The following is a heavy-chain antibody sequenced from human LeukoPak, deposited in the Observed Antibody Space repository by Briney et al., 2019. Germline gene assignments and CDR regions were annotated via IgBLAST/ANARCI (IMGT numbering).Heavy chain of an antibody. CDR3: ARGGPTVTSTFDY. Sequence: GASAEVSCKASAYTFTSYGISWVLQDPGQGLQWMGWISADNGNTNYAQKLQGRVTMTTDTSTSTAYMELRSLRSDDTAVYYCARGGPTVTSTFDYWGQGTLVTVSS. D-gene: IGHD4-17*01. CDR2: ISADNGNT. J-gene: IGHJ4*02. V-gene: IGHV1-18*01. CDR1: AYTFTSYG.